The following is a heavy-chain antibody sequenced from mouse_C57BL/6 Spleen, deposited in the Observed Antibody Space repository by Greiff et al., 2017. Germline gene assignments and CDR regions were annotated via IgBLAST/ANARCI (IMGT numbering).Heavy chain of an antibody. J-gene: IGHJ4*01. CDR3: VIYYYGSSYGDYAMDY. CDR2: IYPRSGNT. V-gene: IGHV1-81*01. Sequence: VQLVESGAELARPGASVKLSCKASGYTFTSYGISWVKQRTGQGLEWIGEIYPRSGNTYYNEKFKGKATLTADKSSSTAYMELRSLTSEDSAVYFCVIYYYGSSYGDYAMDYWGQGTSVTVSS. D-gene: IGHD1-1*01. CDR1: GYTFTSYG.